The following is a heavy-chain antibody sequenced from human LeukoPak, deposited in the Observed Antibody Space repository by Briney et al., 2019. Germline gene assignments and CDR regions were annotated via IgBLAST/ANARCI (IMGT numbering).Heavy chain of an antibody. D-gene: IGHD4-17*01. CDR2: INHSGST. V-gene: IGHV4-34*01. Sequence: SETLSLTCAVYGGSFSGYCWSWIRQPPGKGPEWIGEINHSGSTNYNPSLKSRVTISVDTSKNQFSLKLSSVTAADTAVYYCARDHYGGAIWGQGTMVTVSS. CDR1: GGSFSGYC. J-gene: IGHJ3*02. CDR3: ARDHYGGAI.